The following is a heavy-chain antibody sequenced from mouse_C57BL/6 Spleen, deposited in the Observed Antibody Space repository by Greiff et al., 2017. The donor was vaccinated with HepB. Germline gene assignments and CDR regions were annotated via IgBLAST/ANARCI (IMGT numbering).Heavy chain of an antibody. CDR1: GYTFTSYW. CDR2: IDPSDSYT. V-gene: IGHV1-50*01. Sequence: QVQLKQPGAELVKPGASVKLSCKASGYTFTSYWMQWVKQRPGQGLEWIGEIDPSDSYTNYNQKFKGKATLTVDTSSSTAYMQLSSLTSEDSAVYYCARYYYGSALYFDYWGQGTTLTVSS. D-gene: IGHD1-1*01. CDR3: ARYYYGSALYFDY. J-gene: IGHJ2*01.